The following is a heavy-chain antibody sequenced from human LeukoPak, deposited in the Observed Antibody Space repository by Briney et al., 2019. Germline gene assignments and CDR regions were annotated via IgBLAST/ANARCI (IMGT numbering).Heavy chain of an antibody. CDR1: GFTFSSYG. CDR3: AKDLIRFLEWLSPNYYYYGMDV. CDR2: ISYDGSNK. V-gene: IGHV3-30*18. D-gene: IGHD3-3*01. J-gene: IGHJ6*02. Sequence: SGGSLRLSCAASGFTFSSYGMHWVRQAPGKGLEWVAVISYDGSNKYYADSVKGQFTISRDNSKNTLYLQMNSLRAEDTAVYYCAKDLIRFLEWLSPNYYYYGMDVWGQGTTVTVSS.